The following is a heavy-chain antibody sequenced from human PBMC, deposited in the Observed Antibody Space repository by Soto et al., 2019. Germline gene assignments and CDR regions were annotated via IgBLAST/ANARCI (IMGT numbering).Heavy chain of an antibody. V-gene: IGHV4-34*01. CDR3: ARGSVLRFLEWLLGPYYYYGMDV. CDR1: GGSFSGYY. Sequence: SETLSLTCAVYGGSFSGYYWSWIRQPPGKGLEWIGEINHSGSTNYNPSLKSRVTISVDTSKNQFSLKLSSVTAADTAVYYCARGSVLRFLEWLLGPYYYYGMDVWGQGTTVT. J-gene: IGHJ6*02. D-gene: IGHD3-3*01. CDR2: INHSGST.